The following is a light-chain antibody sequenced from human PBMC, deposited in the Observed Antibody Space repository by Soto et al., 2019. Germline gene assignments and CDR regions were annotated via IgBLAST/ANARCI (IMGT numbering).Light chain of an antibody. CDR2: DVS. V-gene: IGLV2-14*01. Sequence: QSALTQPASVSGSPVQSITSSCTGTGSDVGGYNYVSWYQQHPGKAPNVMIYDVSNRPSGVSNSFSGSKSGNTASLTISGLQAEDEADCYCSSYTSASTPLVFGGGTQLTVL. CDR3: SSYTSASTPLV. CDR1: GSDVGGYNY. J-gene: IGLJ2*01.